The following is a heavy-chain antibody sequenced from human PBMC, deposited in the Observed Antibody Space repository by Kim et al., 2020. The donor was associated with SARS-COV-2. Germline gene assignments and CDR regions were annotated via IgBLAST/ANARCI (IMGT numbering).Heavy chain of an antibody. V-gene: IGHV3-23*01. Sequence: GGSLRLSCTTSGFTFTGYAMSWVRQAPGKGLEWVSSIGGSDGQTYYVDSVKGRFTISRDNSKNTLYLQMNSLRADDTAVYYCMKGGWGWIWDHWGQGTRGTVSS. CDR2: IGGSDGQT. CDR1: GFTFTGYA. D-gene: IGHD2-2*03. CDR3: MKGGWGWIWDH. J-gene: IGHJ4*02.